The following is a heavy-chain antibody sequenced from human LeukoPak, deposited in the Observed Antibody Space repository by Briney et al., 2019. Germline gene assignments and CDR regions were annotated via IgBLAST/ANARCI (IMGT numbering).Heavy chain of an antibody. CDR1: GYTFTGYY. D-gene: IGHD4-17*01. Sequence: ASVKVSCKASGYTFTGYYMHWVRQAPGQGLEWMGWINLNSGGTNYAQKFQGRVTMTRDTSISTAYMELSRLRSDDTAVYYCARFTPTTVTTSYYYYGMDVWGQGTTVTVSS. V-gene: IGHV1-2*02. CDR2: INLNSGGT. CDR3: ARFTPTTVTTSYYYYGMDV. J-gene: IGHJ6*02.